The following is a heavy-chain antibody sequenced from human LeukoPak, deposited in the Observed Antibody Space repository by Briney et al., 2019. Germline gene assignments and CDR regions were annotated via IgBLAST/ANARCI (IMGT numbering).Heavy chain of an antibody. CDR1: GYSISSGYY. Sequence: PSETLSLTCTVSGYSISSGYYWGWIRQPPGKGLGWIGSIYHSGSTYYNPSLKSRVTISVDTSKNQFSLKLSSVTAADTAVYYCARRGDGYKPFDYWGQGTLVTVSS. CDR2: IYHSGST. J-gene: IGHJ4*02. D-gene: IGHD5-24*01. V-gene: IGHV4-38-2*02. CDR3: ARRGDGYKPFDY.